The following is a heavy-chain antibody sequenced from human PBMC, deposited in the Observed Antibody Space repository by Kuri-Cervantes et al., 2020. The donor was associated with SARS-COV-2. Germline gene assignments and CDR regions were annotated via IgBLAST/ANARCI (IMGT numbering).Heavy chain of an antibody. D-gene: IGHD3-3*01. Sequence: SVKVSCKASGYTFTSYGISWVRQAPGQGLEWMGGIIPIFGTANYAQKFQGRVTITTDESTSTAYMELRSLRSDDTAVYYCAREVRGPYYDFWSGPPSWFDPWGQGTLVTVSS. J-gene: IGHJ5*02. V-gene: IGHV1-69*05. CDR3: AREVRGPYYDFWSGPPSWFDP. CDR1: GYTFTSYG. CDR2: IIPIFGTA.